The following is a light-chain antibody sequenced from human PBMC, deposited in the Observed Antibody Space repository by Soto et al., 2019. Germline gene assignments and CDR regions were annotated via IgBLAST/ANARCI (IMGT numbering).Light chain of an antibody. Sequence: EIVMTQSPATLSVSPGERATLSCRASQSISSNLAWYQQKPGQVPRLLIYGASTRATGIPARFSGSGSGTEFTLTIGSLQSEDFAVYYCQQYNNWPLTFGGGTKVEI. V-gene: IGKV3D-15*01. CDR1: QSISSN. CDR3: QQYNNWPLT. J-gene: IGKJ4*01. CDR2: GAS.